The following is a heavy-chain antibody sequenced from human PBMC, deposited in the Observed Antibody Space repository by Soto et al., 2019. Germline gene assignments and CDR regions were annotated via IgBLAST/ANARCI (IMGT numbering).Heavy chain of an antibody. CDR1: GFTFSNAW. Sequence: GSLRLSCAASGFTFSNAWMSWVRQAPGKGLEWVGRIKSKTDGGTTDYAAPVKGRFTISRDDSKNTLYLQMNSLKTEDTAVYYCTANSAYYYDRSGYGNYWGQGTLVTVSS. CDR3: TANSAYYYDRSGYGNY. J-gene: IGHJ4*02. CDR2: IKSKTDGGTT. D-gene: IGHD3-22*01. V-gene: IGHV3-15*01.